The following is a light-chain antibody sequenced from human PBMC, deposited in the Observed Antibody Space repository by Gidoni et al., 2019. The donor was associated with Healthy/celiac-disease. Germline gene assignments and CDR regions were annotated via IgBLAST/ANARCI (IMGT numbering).Light chain of an antibody. Sequence: QSALTQPASVSGSPGQSRTISCTGTSSDVGSYNLVSWYQQHPGKAPKLMIYEVSKRPSGVSNRFSGSKSGNTASLTISGLQAEDEAEYYCCSYAGSSTWVFGGGTKLTVL. CDR1: SSDVGSYNL. CDR2: EVS. V-gene: IGLV2-23*02. J-gene: IGLJ3*02. CDR3: CSYAGSSTWV.